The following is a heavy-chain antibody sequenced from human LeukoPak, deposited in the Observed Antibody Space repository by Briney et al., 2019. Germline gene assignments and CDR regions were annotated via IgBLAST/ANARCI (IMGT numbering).Heavy chain of an antibody. J-gene: IGHJ3*02. CDR2: IYHSGST. V-gene: IGHV4-38-2*02. D-gene: IGHD3-9*01. CDR1: GYSISSGYY. CDR3: ASYYDIYRGAFDI. Sequence: SETLSLTCTVSGYSISSGYYWGWIRQPPGKGLEWIGSIYHSGSTYYNPSLKSRVTMSVDTSKNQFSLKLSSVTAADTAVYYCASYYDIYRGAFDIWGQGTMVTVSS.